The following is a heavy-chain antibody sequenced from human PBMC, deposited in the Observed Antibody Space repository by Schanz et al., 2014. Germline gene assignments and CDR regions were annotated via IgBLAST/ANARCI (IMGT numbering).Heavy chain of an antibody. Sequence: EVQLVESGGGLVQPGGSLRLSCAASGFTVSNNYMSWVRQAPGKGLECVSIIYSDGRGITTFYADSVKGRFTISRDNAKNTVYLQMNSLRDDDTAVYYCAKRFHCSGSHPFDYWGQGTLVTVSS. CDR3: AKRFHCSGSHPFDY. CDR1: GFTVSNNY. V-gene: IGHV3-66*01. D-gene: IGHD3-10*02. J-gene: IGHJ4*02. CDR2: IYSDGRGITT.